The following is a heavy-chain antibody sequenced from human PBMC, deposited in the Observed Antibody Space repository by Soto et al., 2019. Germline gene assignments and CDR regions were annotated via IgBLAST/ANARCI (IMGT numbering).Heavy chain of an antibody. CDR1: GDSFTSYG. V-gene: IGHV1-8*01. CDR3: ARLKQDYAVA. Sequence: GTSVKLSCEACGDSFTSYGISWVRQAPGQGLEWMGWINAYSGNTAYAQKFQGRVTMTRNTSISTAYMELSSLRSEDTAVYYCARLKQDYAVAWGQGTLVTVSS. J-gene: IGHJ5*02. CDR2: INAYSGNT. D-gene: IGHD3-16*01.